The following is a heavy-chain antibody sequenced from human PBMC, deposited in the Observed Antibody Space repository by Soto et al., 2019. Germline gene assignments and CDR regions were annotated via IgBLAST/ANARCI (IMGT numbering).Heavy chain of an antibody. CDR3: ARVADIVVVPAAYVYYYYGMDV. Sequence: GGSLRLSCAASGFTFSSYWMHWVRQAPGKGLVWVSRINSDGSSTSYADSVKGRFTISRDNAKNTPYLQMNSLRAEDTAVYYCARVADIVVVPAAYVYYYYGMDVWGQGTTVTVSS. CDR2: INSDGSST. D-gene: IGHD2-2*01. J-gene: IGHJ6*02. V-gene: IGHV3-74*01. CDR1: GFTFSSYW.